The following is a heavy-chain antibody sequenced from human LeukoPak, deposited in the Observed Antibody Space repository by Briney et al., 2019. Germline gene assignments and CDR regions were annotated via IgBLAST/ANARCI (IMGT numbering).Heavy chain of an antibody. CDR3: ARDRGYYGSGSQGPYFDY. J-gene: IGHJ4*02. Sequence: KSSETLSLTCTVSGGSISSGSYYWSWIRQPPGKGLEWIGNIYHSGSTYYNPSLKSRVTISVDRSKHQFSLKLSSVTAADTAVYYCARDRGYYGSGSQGPYFDYWGQGTLVTVSS. V-gene: IGHV4-30-2*01. CDR1: GGSISSGSYY. D-gene: IGHD3-10*01. CDR2: IYHSGST.